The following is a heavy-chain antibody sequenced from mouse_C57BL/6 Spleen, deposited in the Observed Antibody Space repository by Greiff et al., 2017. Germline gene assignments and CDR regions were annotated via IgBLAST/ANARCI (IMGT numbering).Heavy chain of an antibody. J-gene: IGHJ3*01. CDR3: ALDWFAY. CDR1: GYTFTSYW. CDR2: IYPGSGST. V-gene: IGHV1-55*01. Sequence: QVQLQQPGAELVKPGASVTMSCKASGYTFTSYWITWVKQRPGQGLEWIGDIYPGSGSTNYNEEFKSKATLTVDTSSSAAYVQLSSLTSEDSAVYYCALDWFAYWGQGTLVTVSA.